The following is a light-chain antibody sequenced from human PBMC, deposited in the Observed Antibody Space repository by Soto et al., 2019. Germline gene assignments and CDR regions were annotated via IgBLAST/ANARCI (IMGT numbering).Light chain of an antibody. V-gene: IGKV3-15*01. CDR2: GAS. J-gene: IGKJ2*01. CDR1: QSVRSN. Sequence: EIVMTQSPATLSVSPGERATLSCRASQSVRSNLAWYQQKPGQAPRLLIYGASTRAPGIPARVSGSGSGTEFTLTISSLQSEDFALYYCQHYSVWPYTVGQGTKVDIK. CDR3: QHYSVWPYT.